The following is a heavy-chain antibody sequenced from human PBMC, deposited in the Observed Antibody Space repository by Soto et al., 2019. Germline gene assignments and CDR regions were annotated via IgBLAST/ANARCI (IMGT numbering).Heavy chain of an antibody. V-gene: IGHV3-23*01. D-gene: IGHD6-6*01. CDR2: ISGSGCST. CDR1: GFTFSSYA. CDR3: AKEHQRIAARLGRYGVFDY. Sequence: GGSLRLSCAASGFTFSSYAMSWVRQAPGKGLEWVSAISGSGCSTYYAYSVKGRFTISRDNSKNTLYLQMNSLRAEDTDVYYCAKEHQRIAARLGRYGVFDYGGQGTLVTVSS. J-gene: IGHJ4*02.